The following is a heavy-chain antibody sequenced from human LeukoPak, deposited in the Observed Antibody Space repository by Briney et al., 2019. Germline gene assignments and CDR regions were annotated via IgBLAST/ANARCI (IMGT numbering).Heavy chain of an antibody. CDR1: GGTFSSYA. Sequence: ASVKVSCKASGGTFSSYAISRVRQAPGQGLEWMGGIIPIFGTANYAQKFQGRVTITEDASRRTAYMELSSLRSEETAVYYCARVQIRRITISNWFDPWGQGTLVTVSS. CDR3: ARVQIRRITISNWFDP. V-gene: IGHV1-69*13. J-gene: IGHJ5*02. D-gene: IGHD3-3*01. CDR2: IIPIFGTA.